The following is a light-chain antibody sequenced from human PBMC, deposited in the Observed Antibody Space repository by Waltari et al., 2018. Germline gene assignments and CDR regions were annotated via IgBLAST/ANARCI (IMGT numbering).Light chain of an antibody. V-gene: IGKV3-11*01. Sequence: EIVLTQSPATLSLSPGEGATLSCRASQSVSSYLAWYQQNPGQAPRLLIHDADNRATGIPARFSGSGSGTEFTLTISSLEPEDFAVYYCQQRSNWPPKITFGQGTRLEIK. CDR1: QSVSSY. CDR3: QQRSNWPPKIT. J-gene: IGKJ5*01. CDR2: DAD.